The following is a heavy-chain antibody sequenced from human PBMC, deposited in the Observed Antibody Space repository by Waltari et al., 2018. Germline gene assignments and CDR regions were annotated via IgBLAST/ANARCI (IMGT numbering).Heavy chain of an antibody. CDR2: INPNSGGT. V-gene: IGHV1-2*02. J-gene: IGHJ4*02. D-gene: IGHD3-16*01. Sequence: QVQPVQSGAEVKKPGASGKVSCTASGYTFTSCYIHWVRQAPGQGLEWMGWINPNSGGTNYAQKFQGRVTMTRDTSISTAYMELSRLRSDDTAVYYCARDWGQEFDYWGQGTLVTVSS. CDR3: ARDWGQEFDY. CDR1: GYTFTSCY.